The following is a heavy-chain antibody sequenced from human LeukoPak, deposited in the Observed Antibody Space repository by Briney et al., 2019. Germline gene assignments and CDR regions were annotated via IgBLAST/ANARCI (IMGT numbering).Heavy chain of an antibody. D-gene: IGHD1-14*01. J-gene: IGHJ4*02. V-gene: IGHV4-39*01. CDR2: IHYSGSA. Sequence: SETLSLTCTVSGGSISSSSYYWGWIRQPPGKGLECIGTIHYSGSAYYNPSLKSRVTISVDTSKNQFSLKLGSVTAADTAVYYCARHKFNYGTRYFDYWGQGTLVTVSS. CDR3: ARHKFNYGTRYFDY. CDR1: GGSISSSSYY.